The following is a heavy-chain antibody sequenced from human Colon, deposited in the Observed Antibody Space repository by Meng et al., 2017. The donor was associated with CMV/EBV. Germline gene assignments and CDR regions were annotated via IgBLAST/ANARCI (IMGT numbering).Heavy chain of an antibody. CDR3: ARESQGLVPTTYFDY. CDR2: ISISSSKI. J-gene: IGHJ4*02. CDR1: GFGLSSYN. D-gene: IGHD6-19*01. V-gene: IGHV3-48*04. Sequence: GESLKISCVVSGFGLSSYNMNWVRQVPGKGLEWGSYISISSSKILYADSVKGRFTISRDNAKGALYLQISDLRADDSAVYYCARESQGLVPTTYFDYWGRGTLVTVSS.